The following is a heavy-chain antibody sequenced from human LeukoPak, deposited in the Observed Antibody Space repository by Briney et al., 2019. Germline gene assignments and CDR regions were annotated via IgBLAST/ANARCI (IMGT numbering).Heavy chain of an antibody. Sequence: ASVKVSCKASRYTFTSYDINWVRQAAGQGLEWMGSINPNSGNTGYAQEFQGRVTMTRNTSITTAYMELSSLRSEDTAIYYCARTGSGYYYDVSGFLGYWGQGTLVTVSS. D-gene: IGHD3-22*01. CDR1: RYTFTSYD. CDR2: INPNSGNT. J-gene: IGHJ4*02. CDR3: ARTGSGYYYDVSGFLGY. V-gene: IGHV1-8*01.